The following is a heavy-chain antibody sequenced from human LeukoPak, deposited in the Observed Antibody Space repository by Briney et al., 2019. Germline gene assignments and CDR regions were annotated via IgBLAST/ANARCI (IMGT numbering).Heavy chain of an antibody. CDR3: ARVGDYALKD. CDR1: GGSISSYY. Sequence: SETLSLTCTVSGGSISSYYWSWIRQPAGKGLEWTGHIYTSGSTNYNPSLKSRVTMSVDTSKNQFSLKLRSVTAADTAVYYCARVGDYALKDWGQGTLVTVSS. D-gene: IGHD3-16*01. J-gene: IGHJ4*02. CDR2: IYTSGST. V-gene: IGHV4-4*07.